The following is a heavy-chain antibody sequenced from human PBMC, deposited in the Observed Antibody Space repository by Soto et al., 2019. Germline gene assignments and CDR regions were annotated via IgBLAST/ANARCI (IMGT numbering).Heavy chain of an antibody. V-gene: IGHV3-30*18. CDR1: GFTFSSYG. J-gene: IGHJ4*02. D-gene: IGHD2-15*01. CDR3: AKDGYCSGGSCSGFDY. CDR2: ISYDGSNK. Sequence: QVQLVESGGGVVQPGRSLRLSCAAYGFTFSSYGMHWVRQAPGKGLEWVAVISYDGSNKYYADSVKGRFTISRDNSKNTLYLQMNSLRAEDTAVYYCAKDGYCSGGSCSGFDYWGQGTLVTVSS.